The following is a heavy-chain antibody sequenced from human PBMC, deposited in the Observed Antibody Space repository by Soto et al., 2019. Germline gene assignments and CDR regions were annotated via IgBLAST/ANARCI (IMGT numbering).Heavy chain of an antibody. Sequence: GGSLRLSCAASGFTFSNYWMAWVRQAPGKGLEWVAIINGDGGDRSLVDSVKGRFTISRDNSKNTLYLQMDRLRVEDTARYFCVKEIVAGAYVETSAFDFWGQGTLVTVSS. CDR1: GFTFSNYW. J-gene: IGHJ4*02. D-gene: IGHD3-22*01. CDR3: VKEIVAGAYVETSAFDF. V-gene: IGHV3-7*03. CDR2: INGDGGDR.